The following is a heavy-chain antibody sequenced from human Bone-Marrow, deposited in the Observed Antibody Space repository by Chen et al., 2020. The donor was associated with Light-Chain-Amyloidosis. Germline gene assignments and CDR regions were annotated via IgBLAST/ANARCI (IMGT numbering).Heavy chain of an antibody. CDR2: INAVNGNT. J-gene: IGHJ5*02. V-gene: IGHV1-3*01. Sequence: QVQLVQSGAEVKKPGASVTVSCKASGYTFTTSGIHWVRQAPGQSLEWMGWINAVNGNTRYSQKFQGRVTITRDTSATTAYMELSSLRSEDTAVYYCARSPYDSSGYFFRWFAPWGHGTQVTVSS. CDR1: GYTFTTSG. CDR3: ARSPYDSSGYFFRWFAP. D-gene: IGHD3-22*01.